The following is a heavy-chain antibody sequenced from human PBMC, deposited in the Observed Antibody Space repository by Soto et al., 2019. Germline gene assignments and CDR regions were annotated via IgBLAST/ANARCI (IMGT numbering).Heavy chain of an antibody. CDR3: ARDGDVYGDYETLGAYCDY. Sequence: QVQLVESGGGVVQPGRSLRLSCAASGFTFSSYGMHWVRQAPGKGLEWVAVIWYDGSNKYYADSVKGRFTISRDNSKNTLYLQMNSLRAEDTAVYYCARDGDVYGDYETLGAYCDYWGQGTLVTVSS. V-gene: IGHV3-33*01. CDR1: GFTFSSYG. CDR2: IWYDGSNK. D-gene: IGHD4-17*01. J-gene: IGHJ4*02.